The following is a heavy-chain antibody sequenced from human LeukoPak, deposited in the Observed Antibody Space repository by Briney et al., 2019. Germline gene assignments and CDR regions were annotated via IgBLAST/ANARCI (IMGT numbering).Heavy chain of an antibody. D-gene: IGHD4-17*01. CDR1: GDSIRTYF. J-gene: IGHJ5*02. CDR3: ARAHDYGDYKKWFDP. Sequence: SETLSLTCTVSGDSIRTYFWSWIRQPPGKGLEFIGYIYFSGSTSYNPSLKSRVTISVDSSKTQFSLTLRSVTAADTAVYYCARAHDYGDYKKWFDPWGQGTLVTVSS. V-gene: IGHV4-59*01. CDR2: IYFSGST.